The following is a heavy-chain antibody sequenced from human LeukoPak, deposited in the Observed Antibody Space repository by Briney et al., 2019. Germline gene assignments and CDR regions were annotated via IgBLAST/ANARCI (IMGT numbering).Heavy chain of an antibody. D-gene: IGHD1-26*01. CDR1: GGSISSGGYS. CDR3: ARVWAGGSYLRRNWFDP. V-gene: IGHV4-30-2*01. J-gene: IGHJ5*02. CDR2: IYHSGST. Sequence: SETLSLTCAVSGGSISSGGYSWSWIRQPPGKGLEWIGYIYHSGSTYYNPSLKSRVTISVDRSKNQSSLKLSSVTAADTAVYYCARVWAGGSYLRRNWFDPWGQGTLVTVSS.